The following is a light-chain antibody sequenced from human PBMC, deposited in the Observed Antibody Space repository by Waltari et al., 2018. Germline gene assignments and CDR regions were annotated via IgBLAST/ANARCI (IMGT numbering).Light chain of an antibody. CDR3: QQYGNSLPYT. CDR2: EAS. Sequence: EIVLTQSPGTLSLSPGDRATLFCRASQSVGRNYVAWYQHKPGQAPRLLIHEASSRATGTPDRFSGSGSGTDFTLTISRLVREDFAVYFCQQYGNSLPYTFGQGTKVEIK. J-gene: IGKJ2*01. V-gene: IGKV3-20*01. CDR1: QSVGRNY.